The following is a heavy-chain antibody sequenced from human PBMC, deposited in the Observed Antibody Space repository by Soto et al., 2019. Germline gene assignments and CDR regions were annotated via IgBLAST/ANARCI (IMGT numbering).Heavy chain of an antibody. V-gene: IGHV5-51*03. D-gene: IGHD3-22*01. Sequence: PGESLKISCKGSGYSFITYWIGWVRQMPVKGLEWMGIIYPGDSETRYSPSFQGQVTISADKSISTAYLQWSSLKASDTAMYYCARPDYYDTTGYWGQGTLVTVSS. CDR3: ARPDYYDTTGY. CDR1: GYSFITYW. CDR2: IYPGDSET. J-gene: IGHJ4*02.